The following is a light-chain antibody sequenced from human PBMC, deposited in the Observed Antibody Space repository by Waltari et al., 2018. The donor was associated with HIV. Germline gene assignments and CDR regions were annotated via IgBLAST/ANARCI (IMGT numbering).Light chain of an antibody. V-gene: IGLV7-46*01. J-gene: IGLJ2*01. CDR2: DTT. CDR3: LLSSGGTWL. CDR1: LGTVTSVHP. Sequence: QPVVTHDPSLTVSPGDTVTLTCGFTLGTVTSVHPPYWLQQKPGQAPQTLIYDTTNKHSWTPARFSGSLLGGKAALTLSGAQPEDEADYYCLLSSGGTWLFGGGTKLTVL.